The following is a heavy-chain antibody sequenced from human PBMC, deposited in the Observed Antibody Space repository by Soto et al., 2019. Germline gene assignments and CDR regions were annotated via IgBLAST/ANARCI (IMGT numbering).Heavy chain of an antibody. Sequence: QVQLQESGPGLVKPSQTLSLTCTVSGDSISSGDHYWSWIRQPPGTGLEWIGYIYYSGTTYSRPSLQSRVTISVDTSKNQCSLKLNSVTAADTAVYYCARGAYSDASSYLDYWGQGTLVPVSS. V-gene: IGHV4-30-4*01. D-gene: IGHD6-13*01. CDR2: IYYSGTT. CDR1: GDSISSGDHY. CDR3: ARGAYSDASSYLDY. J-gene: IGHJ4*02.